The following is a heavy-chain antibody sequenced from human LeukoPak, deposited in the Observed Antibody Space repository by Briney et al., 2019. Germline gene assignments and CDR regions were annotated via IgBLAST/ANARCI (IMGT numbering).Heavy chain of an antibody. CDR1: GFTFSDYY. Sequence: GGSLRLSCAASGFTFSDYYMSWIRQAPGKGLEWVSVIYSGGNTYYADSVKGRFTISRDNSKNTLYLQMNSLRAEDTAVYYCASWGSGWYYFDYWGQGTLVTVSS. V-gene: IGHV3-66*01. J-gene: IGHJ4*02. D-gene: IGHD6-19*01. CDR2: IYSGGNT. CDR3: ASWGSGWYYFDY.